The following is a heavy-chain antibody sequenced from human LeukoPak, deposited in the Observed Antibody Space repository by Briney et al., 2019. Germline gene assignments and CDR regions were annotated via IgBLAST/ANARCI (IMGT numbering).Heavy chain of an antibody. D-gene: IGHD4-17*01. CDR1: TFTFSSYA. J-gene: IGHJ4*02. CDR2: ISAGADST. CDR3: AKGSATVTTGDYFDY. Sequence: GGSLRLSCAASTFTFSSYAMSWVRQAPGKGLEWVSAISAGADSTYYADSVQGRFTISRDNSKNTLFLQMSGLRAEDTAVYFCAKGSATVTTGDYFDYWGQGTLVTVSS. V-gene: IGHV3-23*01.